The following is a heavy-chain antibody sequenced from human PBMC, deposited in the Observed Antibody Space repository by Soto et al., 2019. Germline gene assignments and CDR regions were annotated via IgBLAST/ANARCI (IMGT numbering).Heavy chain of an antibody. J-gene: IGHJ4*02. Sequence: QVQLVQSGAEVKKPGSSVKVSCKASGGTFSSYAISWVRQAPGQGLEWMGGIIPIFGTANYAQKFQGRVKTTADESTSTAYMELSSLRSEDTAVYYCARGGSYYDFWSGYYPSFFDYWGQGTLVTVSS. CDR1: GGTFSSYA. CDR3: ARGGSYYDFWSGYYPSFFDY. CDR2: IIPIFGTA. D-gene: IGHD3-3*01. V-gene: IGHV1-69*01.